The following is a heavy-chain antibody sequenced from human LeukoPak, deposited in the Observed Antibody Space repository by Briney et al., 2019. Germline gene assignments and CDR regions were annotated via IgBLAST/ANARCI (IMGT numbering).Heavy chain of an antibody. CDR3: ARLHGSETFLSYSWFDP. CDR2: IFLGESDT. CDR1: GYSFPSYW. Sequence: GESLQISSKGSGYSFPSYWIGWVRQMPVKGLEWMGLIFLGESDTRYSPSFQGHVTISADKSINTAYLQWSSLKASDTAMYYCARLHGSETFLSYSWFDPWGQGTLVTVSS. J-gene: IGHJ5*02. V-gene: IGHV5-51*01. D-gene: IGHD3-10*01.